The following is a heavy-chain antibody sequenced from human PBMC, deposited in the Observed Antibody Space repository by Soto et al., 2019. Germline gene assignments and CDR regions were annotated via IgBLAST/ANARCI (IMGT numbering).Heavy chain of an antibody. V-gene: IGHV5-51*01. J-gene: IGHJ3*02. CDR1: GYSFPNYW. Sequence: GEYLKISCKGSGYSFPNYWIGWVRQMPWKGLEWMGIIYPGDSDTRYSPSFQGQVTISVDKSISTASLQWSSLKASDTAMYYCARYRTGIGAFDIWGQGTMVTVSS. CDR2: IYPGDSDT. CDR3: ARYRTGIGAFDI. D-gene: IGHD6-13*01.